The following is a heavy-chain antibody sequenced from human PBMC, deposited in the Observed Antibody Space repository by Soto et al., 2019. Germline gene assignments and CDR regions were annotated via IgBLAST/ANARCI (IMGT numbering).Heavy chain of an antibody. CDR2: ISWNSGSI. V-gene: IGHV3-9*01. CDR3: AKDVSSGSYYYYGMDV. CDR1: GFTFDDYA. D-gene: IGHD6-19*01. Sequence: GGSLRLSCAASGFTFDDYAMHWVRQAPGKGLEWVSGISWNSGSIGYADSAKGRFTISRDDAKNSLYLQMNSLRAEDTALYYCAKDVSSGSYYYYGMDVWGQGTTVTVSS. J-gene: IGHJ6*02.